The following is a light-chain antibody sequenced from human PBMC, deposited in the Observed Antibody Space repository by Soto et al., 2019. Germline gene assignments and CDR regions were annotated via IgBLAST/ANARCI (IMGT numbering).Light chain of an antibody. CDR3: QQRSQWPFT. Sequence: EIVLTQSPATLSLSPGERATLSCRASQSVSSYLAWYQQKPGQAPRLLIYDASNRATGIPARFSGSGSGTDFTLTISSLEPEDFAVYYCQQRSQWPFTFGHGTKVDI. CDR2: DAS. V-gene: IGKV3-11*01. CDR1: QSVSSY. J-gene: IGKJ3*01.